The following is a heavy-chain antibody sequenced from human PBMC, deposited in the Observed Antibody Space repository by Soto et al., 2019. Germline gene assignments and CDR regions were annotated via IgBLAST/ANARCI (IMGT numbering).Heavy chain of an antibody. D-gene: IGHD6-19*01. Sequence: RASVKVSCKASGYTFTSYAMHWVRQAPGQRLEWMGWINAGNGNTKYSQKFQGRVTITRDTSASTAYMELSSLRSEDTAVYYCARRSSSGWYYFDYWGQGTLVTVYS. CDR3: ARRSSSGWYYFDY. CDR1: GYTFTSYA. J-gene: IGHJ4*02. CDR2: INAGNGNT. V-gene: IGHV1-3*01.